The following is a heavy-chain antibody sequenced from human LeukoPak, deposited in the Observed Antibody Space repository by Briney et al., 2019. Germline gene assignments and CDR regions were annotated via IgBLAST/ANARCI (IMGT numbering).Heavy chain of an antibody. CDR2: FDPEDGET. D-gene: IGHD3-10*01. CDR3: LSSGRWSYSRNYYYYYMDV. CDR1: GYTLTELS. J-gene: IGHJ6*03. Sequence: ASVKVSCKVSGYTLTELSMHWVRQAPGKGLEWMGGFDPEDGETIYAQKFQGRVTMTEDTSTDTAYMELSSLRSEDTAVYYCLSSGRWSYSRNYYYYYMDVWGKGTTVTVSS. V-gene: IGHV1-24*01.